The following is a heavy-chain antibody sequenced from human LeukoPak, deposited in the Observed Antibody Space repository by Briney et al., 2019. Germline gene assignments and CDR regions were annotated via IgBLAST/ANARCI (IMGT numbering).Heavy chain of an antibody. Sequence: GESLKISCEGSGYTFTDYWIGWVRQVSGEGLEWVGIIYPGDSNTRYSPSFQGQVTISADRSISTAYLQWSSLKASDTAVYYCARGNWGSPDYWGQGTLVTVSS. CDR1: GYTFTDYW. V-gene: IGHV5-51*01. CDR3: ARGNWGSPDY. J-gene: IGHJ4*02. CDR2: IYPGDSNT. D-gene: IGHD7-27*01.